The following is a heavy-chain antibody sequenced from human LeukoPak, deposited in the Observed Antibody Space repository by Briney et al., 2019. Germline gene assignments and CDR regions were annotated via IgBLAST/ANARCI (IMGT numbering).Heavy chain of an antibody. V-gene: IGHV4-4*07. J-gene: IGHJ5*02. CDR2: IYTSGST. CDR1: GGSISSYY. CDR3: AREYCGGDCYSGLYNWFDP. D-gene: IGHD2-21*02. Sequence: SETLSLTCTVSGGSISSYYWSWIRQPAGKGLEWIGRIYTSGSTNYNPSLKSRVTISVDKSKNQFSLKLISVTAADTAVYYCAREYCGGDCYSGLYNWFDPWGQGTLVTASS.